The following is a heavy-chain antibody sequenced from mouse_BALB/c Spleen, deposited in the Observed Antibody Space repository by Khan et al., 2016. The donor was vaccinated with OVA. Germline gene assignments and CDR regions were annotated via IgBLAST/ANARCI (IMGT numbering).Heavy chain of an antibody. CDR1: GYTFTTYW. J-gene: IGHJ2*01. CDR3: TRDRIDY. V-gene: IGHV1-7*01. Sequence: QIQLVQSGAELAKPGASVKMSCKASGYTFTTYWMHWVKQRPGQGLEWIGYINPTSGYTDYNEKFKDRATLSADRSSSTAFLQMRSLTSEYSAVYYCTRDRIDYGGQGTTLTVSS. CDR2: INPTSGYT.